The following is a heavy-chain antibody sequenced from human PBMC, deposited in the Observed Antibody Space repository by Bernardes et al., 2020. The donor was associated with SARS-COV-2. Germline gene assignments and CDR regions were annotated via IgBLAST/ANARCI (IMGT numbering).Heavy chain of an antibody. J-gene: IGHJ3*02. D-gene: IGHD3-9*01. CDR1: GFTLSDHW. V-gene: IGHV3-74*01. CDR3: TRDWIRTGFDI. CDR2: IDGDGNII. Sequence: GGSLRLSCAASGFTLSDHWVYWVRQAPGRGLVWVSRIDGDGNIITYTDSVKGRFTISRDNAKNTVYMEMNSLRAEDTAVYYCTRDWIRTGFDIWGQGTMVTVSS.